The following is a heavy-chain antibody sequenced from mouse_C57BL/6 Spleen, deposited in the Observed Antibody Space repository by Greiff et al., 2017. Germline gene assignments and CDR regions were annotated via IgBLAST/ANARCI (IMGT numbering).Heavy chain of an antibody. CDR3: ARGDYSNYEEAMDY. V-gene: IGHV1-52*01. J-gene: IGHJ4*01. CDR1: GYTFTSYW. Sequence: QVQLQQPGAELVRPGSSVKLSCKASGYTFTSYWMHWVKQRPIQGLEWIGNIDPSDSETHYNQKFKDKATLTVDKSSSTAYMQLSSLTSEDSAVYYCARGDYSNYEEAMDYWGQGTSVTVSS. D-gene: IGHD2-5*01. CDR2: IDPSDSET.